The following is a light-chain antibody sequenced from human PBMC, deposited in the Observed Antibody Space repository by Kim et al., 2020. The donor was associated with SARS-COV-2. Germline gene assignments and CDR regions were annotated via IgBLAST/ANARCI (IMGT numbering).Light chain of an antibody. J-gene: IGLJ1*01. CDR1: KLGDKY. V-gene: IGLV3-1*01. CDR3: QAWDSSTYV. Sequence: SYELTQPPSVSVSPGQTASITCSGDKLGDKYACWYQQKPGQSPVLVIYQDSKWPSGIPERFSGSNSGNTATLTISGTQAMDEADYYCQAWDSSTYVFGTG. CDR2: QDS.